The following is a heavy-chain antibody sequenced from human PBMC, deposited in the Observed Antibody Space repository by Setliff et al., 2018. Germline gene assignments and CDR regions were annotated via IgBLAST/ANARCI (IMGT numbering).Heavy chain of an antibody. J-gene: IGHJ6*03. CDR3: ARAADSYGPPRSYMDV. V-gene: IGHV3-33*01. CDR1: GINFSSHG. D-gene: IGHD5-18*01. CDR2: IWYDGSKK. Sequence: GGSLRLSCGASGINFSSHGMDWVRQAPGKGLEWVAVIWYDGSKKYYADSVKGRFTISRDNAKNSLYLQMNSLRAEDTAVYYCARAADSYGPPRSYMDVWGKGTTVTVSS.